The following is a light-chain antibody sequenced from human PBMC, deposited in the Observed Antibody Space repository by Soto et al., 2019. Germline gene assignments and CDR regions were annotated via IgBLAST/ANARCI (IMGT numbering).Light chain of an antibody. J-gene: IGKJ1*01. CDR3: QQYNNWPRT. V-gene: IGKV3-15*01. CDR2: GAS. CDR1: QSVSSG. Sequence: EIVMTQSPATLSVSPGERATLSCRASQSVSSGLAWYHQKPGQAPRLLIYGASTRATGIPARFSGSGSGTEFTLTINSLQSEDFAVYYCQQYNNWPRTFGQGTKVDTK.